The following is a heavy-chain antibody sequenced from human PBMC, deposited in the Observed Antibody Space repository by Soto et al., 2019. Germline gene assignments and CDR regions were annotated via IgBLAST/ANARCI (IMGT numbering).Heavy chain of an antibody. V-gene: IGHV3-30*03. CDR3: ARGGGFCGGDCYKGGVDY. Sequence: QVQLVESGGGVVQPGRSLRLSCAASGFTFSSYGMHWVRQAPGKGLEWVAVISYDGTGKYYADSVKGRFTISRDNSKNTLYLQMNSLRPEDTSGYYCARGGGFCGGDCYKGGVDYWGQGTLVTVSS. CDR2: ISYDGTGK. CDR1: GFTFSSYG. J-gene: IGHJ4*02. D-gene: IGHD2-21*02.